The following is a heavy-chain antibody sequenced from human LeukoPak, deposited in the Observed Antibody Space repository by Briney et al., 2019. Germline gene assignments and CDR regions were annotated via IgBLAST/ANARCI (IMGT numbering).Heavy chain of an antibody. CDR2: IYPGDSDT. Sequence: GASLQISCKGSGYSFTSYWIGWVRQMPGKGLEWMGIIYPGDSDTRYSPSFQGQVTISADKSISTAYLQWSSLKASDTAMYYCARQPGYSGSYPDYWGQGTLVTV. J-gene: IGHJ4*02. CDR3: ARQPGYSGSYPDY. V-gene: IGHV5-51*01. CDR1: GYSFTSYW. D-gene: IGHD1-26*01.